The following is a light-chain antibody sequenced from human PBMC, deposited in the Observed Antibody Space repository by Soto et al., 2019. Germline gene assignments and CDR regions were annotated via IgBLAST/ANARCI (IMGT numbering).Light chain of an antibody. CDR3: QHYKSYSEA. V-gene: IGKV1-5*03. CDR2: KAS. J-gene: IGKJ1*01. CDR1: QTISSW. Sequence: IQMTQSPSTLSGSVGDRVTITCRASQTISSWLAWYQQKPGKAPKLLIYKASTLKSGVPSRFSGSGSGTEFTLTISSLQPDDFATYYCQHYKSYSEAFGQGTKVELK.